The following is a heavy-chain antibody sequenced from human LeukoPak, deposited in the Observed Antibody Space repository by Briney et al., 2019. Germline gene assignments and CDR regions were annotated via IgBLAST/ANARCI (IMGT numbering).Heavy chain of an antibody. Sequence: GGSLRPSCAASGFTFSSFSMNWVRQAPGKGLEWVSSISSSSRYIYYADSVKGRFTISRDNAKNSLFLQMNSLRAEDTAVYYCVSGSPAGDYWGQGTLVTVSS. CDR3: VSGSPAGDY. V-gene: IGHV3-21*01. D-gene: IGHD1-26*01. CDR1: GFTFSSFS. CDR2: ISSSSRYI. J-gene: IGHJ4*02.